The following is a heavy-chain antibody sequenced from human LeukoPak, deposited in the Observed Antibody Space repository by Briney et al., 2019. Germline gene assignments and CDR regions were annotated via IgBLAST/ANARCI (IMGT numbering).Heavy chain of an antibody. CDR2: IYYSGST. CDR1: GVSISSSSYY. V-gene: IGHV4-39*01. CDR3: AGLPGYSSGGPIDY. J-gene: IGHJ4*02. D-gene: IGHD6-19*01. Sequence: SETLSLTCTVSGVSISSSSYYWGWLRQPPGKGLEWIGSIYYSGSTYYNPSLKSRVTISVDTSKNQFSLKLSSVTAADTAVYYCAGLPGYSSGGPIDYWGQGTLVTVSS.